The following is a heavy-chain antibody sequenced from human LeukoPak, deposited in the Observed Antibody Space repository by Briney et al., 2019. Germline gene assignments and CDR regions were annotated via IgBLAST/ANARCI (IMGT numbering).Heavy chain of an antibody. CDR1: GYTLTELS. CDR3: ATEFTTPQLRNGYYFDY. D-gene: IGHD2-15*01. J-gene: IGHJ4*02. Sequence: GASVKVSCKVSGYTLTELSMHWVRQAPGKGLEWMGGFDPEDGETIYAQKFQGRVTMTEDTSTDTAYMELSSLRFEDTAVYYCATEFTTPQLRNGYYFDYWGQGTLVTVSS. CDR2: FDPEDGET. V-gene: IGHV1-24*01.